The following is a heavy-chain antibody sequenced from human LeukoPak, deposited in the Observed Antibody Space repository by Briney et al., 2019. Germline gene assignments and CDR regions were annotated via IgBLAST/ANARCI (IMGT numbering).Heavy chain of an antibody. CDR2: ISSSSSYI. CDR3: AREYHDAFDI. Sequence: PGGSLRLSCVASGFTFSSYSMNWVRQAPGEGLEWVSSISSSSSYIYYADSVKGRFTISRDNAKNSLYLQMNSLRAEDTAVYYCAREYHDAFDIWGQGTMVTVSS. D-gene: IGHD2-2*01. V-gene: IGHV3-21*01. CDR1: GFTFSSYS. J-gene: IGHJ3*02.